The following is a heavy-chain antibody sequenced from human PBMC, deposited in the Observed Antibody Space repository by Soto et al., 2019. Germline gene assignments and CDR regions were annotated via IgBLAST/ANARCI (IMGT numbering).Heavy chain of an antibody. D-gene: IGHD6-13*01. CDR1: GFTFSSYA. V-gene: IGHV3-23*01. J-gene: IGHJ4*02. CDR2: ISGSGGST. Sequence: GGSLRLSCAASGFTFSSYAMSWVRQAPGKGLEWVSAISGSGGSTYYADSVKGRFTISRDNSKNTLYLQMNSLRAEDTAVYYCARDLGSSWYSRTFDYWGQGTLVTVSS. CDR3: ARDLGSSWYSRTFDY.